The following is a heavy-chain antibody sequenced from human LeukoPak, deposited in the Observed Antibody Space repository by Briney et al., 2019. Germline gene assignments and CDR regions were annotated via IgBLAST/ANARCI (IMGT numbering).Heavy chain of an antibody. D-gene: IGHD6-13*01. CDR1: GFSFSSYG. V-gene: IGHV3-30*18. J-gene: IGHJ4*02. CDR3: AKSGKSGAAVDY. CDR2: ISYDGSNK. Sequence: PGGSLRLSCAASGFSFSSYGMHWVRQAPGKGLEWVAVISYDGSNKYYADSVKGRFTISRDNSKNTLYLQMNSLRAEDTAVYYCAKSGKSGAAVDYWAQGTLVTVSS.